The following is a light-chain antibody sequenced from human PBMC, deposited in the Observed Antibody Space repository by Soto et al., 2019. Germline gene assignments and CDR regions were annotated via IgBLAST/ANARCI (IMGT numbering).Light chain of an antibody. CDR1: QSVSSS. CDR2: DAS. J-gene: IGKJ2*01. V-gene: IGKV3-11*01. Sequence: EVVLTQSPATLSLSPGERATLSCRASQSVSSSLAWYQQKPGQAPRLLIYDASNRATGIPARFSGGGSGTDFTVTIDSLELEDFAVYYCQQRSALPYTFGQGTKLEIK. CDR3: QQRSALPYT.